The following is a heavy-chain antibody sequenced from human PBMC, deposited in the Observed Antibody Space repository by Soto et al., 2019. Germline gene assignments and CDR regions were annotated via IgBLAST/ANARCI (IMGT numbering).Heavy chain of an antibody. Sequence: LRLSCAASGFIFTSYSMVWVRLAPLKGLEWVASISSGSDSIFYADSVKGRFTVSRDNAKKSLFLQMNNLRAEDTAVYFCARDRSADRFVQYFQHWGQGTQVTVSS. D-gene: IGHD6-19*01. CDR1: GFIFTSYS. CDR3: ARDRSADRFVQYFQH. J-gene: IGHJ1*01. V-gene: IGHV3-21*01. CDR2: ISSGSDSI.